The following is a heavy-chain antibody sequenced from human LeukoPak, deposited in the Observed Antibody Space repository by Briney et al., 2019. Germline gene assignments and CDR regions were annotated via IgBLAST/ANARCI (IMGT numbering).Heavy chain of an antibody. CDR3: ARGSSGPLDY. D-gene: IGHD3-10*01. CDR1: GGSFSGYY. J-gene: IGHJ4*02. V-gene: IGHV4-34*01. CDR2: INHGGSP. Sequence: SETLSLTCAVYGGSFSGYYWSWIRQPPGKGLEWIGEINHGGSPSYNPSLKSRGTISLDTSKNQFSLKVSSVTAADTAVYYCARGSSGPLDYWGQGTLVTVSP.